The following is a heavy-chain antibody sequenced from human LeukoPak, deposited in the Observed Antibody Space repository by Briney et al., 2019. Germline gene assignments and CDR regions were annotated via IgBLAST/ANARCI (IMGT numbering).Heavy chain of an antibody. CDR2: SDPGDSYT. D-gene: IGHD3-22*01. CDR1: GYIFTTYW. V-gene: IGHV5-10-1*01. CDR3: ARRSTYYYDRRLDY. Sequence: PGWSLRLSCMGSGYIFTTYWINWVRQVAGKGLRWMGRSDPGDSYTNYNPSFQGHVTISAHKSINTAYLEWSSLNASDTAMYYCARRSTYYYDRRLDYWGQGTLVSVS. J-gene: IGHJ4*02.